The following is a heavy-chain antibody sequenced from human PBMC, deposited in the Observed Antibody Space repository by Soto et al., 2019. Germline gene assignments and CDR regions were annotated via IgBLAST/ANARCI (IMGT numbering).Heavy chain of an antibody. D-gene: IGHD2-15*01. J-gene: IGHJ4*02. CDR1: GGSISSGGYY. Sequence: QVQLQESDPGLVKPSQTLSLTCTVSGGSISSGGYYWSWIRQHPGKGLEWIGYIYYSGSTYYNPSLKSRVTISVDTSKNQFSLKLSSVTAADTAVYYCARGGIIAATPFDYWGQGTLVTVSS. V-gene: IGHV4-31*03. CDR3: ARGGIIAATPFDY. CDR2: IYYSGST.